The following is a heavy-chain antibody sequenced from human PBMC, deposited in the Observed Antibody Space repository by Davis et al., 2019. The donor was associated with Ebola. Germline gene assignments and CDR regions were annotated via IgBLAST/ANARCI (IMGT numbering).Heavy chain of an antibody. CDR1: GFTFSSYG. CDR2: ISYDGSNK. V-gene: IGHV3-30*03. Sequence: GESLKIPCAASGFTFSSYGMHWVRQAPGKGLEWVAVISYDGSNKYYADSVKGRFTISRDNSKNTLYLQMNSLRAEDTAVYYCARASYCGGDCYSGEYFQHWGQGTLVTVSS. J-gene: IGHJ1*01. D-gene: IGHD2-21*02. CDR3: ARASYCGGDCYSGEYFQH.